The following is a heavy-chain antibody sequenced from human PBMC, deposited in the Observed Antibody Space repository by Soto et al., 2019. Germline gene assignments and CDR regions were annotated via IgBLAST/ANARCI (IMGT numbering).Heavy chain of an antibody. D-gene: IGHD3-10*01. V-gene: IGHV4-31*03. CDR1: GGSISSGGYY. CDR3: ATWGHYYNLNWPQWDY. J-gene: IGHJ4*02. CDR2: IYYGGST. Sequence: SETLSLTCTVSGGSISSGGYYWSWIRQHPGKGLEWIGYIYYGGSTYYNPSLKSRVTISVYTSKNQFSLKLSSVTAADTAVFYCATWGHYYNLNWPQWDYWGQGTLVTV.